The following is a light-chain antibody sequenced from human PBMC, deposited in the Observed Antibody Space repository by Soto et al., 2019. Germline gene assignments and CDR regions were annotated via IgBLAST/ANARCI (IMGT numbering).Light chain of an antibody. CDR3: QHYNNWPPWT. CDR2: GAS. Sequence: EMVMTQSPATLSVSLGERATLSCRASQSVSTKLVWYQQKPGQAPRPLIYGASTRATGIPARFSGSGSGTEFTLTISSLQSEDFAVYYCQHYNNWPPWTFGQGTKVEIK. J-gene: IGKJ1*01. V-gene: IGKV3-15*01. CDR1: QSVSTK.